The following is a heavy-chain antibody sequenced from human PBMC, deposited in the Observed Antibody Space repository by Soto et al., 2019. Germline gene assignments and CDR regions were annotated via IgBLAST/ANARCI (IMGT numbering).Heavy chain of an antibody. Sequence: PEGSLRRSCAAYGFTFSSYGMHWVRQAPGKGLEWVAVISYDGSNKYYADSVKGRFTISRDNSKNTLYLQMKSLRAEDTAVYYCAKHPQVSYYPRTGYYQLDYWGQGTPVT. CDR3: AKHPQVSYYPRTGYYQLDY. J-gene: IGHJ4*02. D-gene: IGHD3-9*01. CDR2: ISYDGSNK. CDR1: GFTFSSYG. V-gene: IGHV3-30*18.